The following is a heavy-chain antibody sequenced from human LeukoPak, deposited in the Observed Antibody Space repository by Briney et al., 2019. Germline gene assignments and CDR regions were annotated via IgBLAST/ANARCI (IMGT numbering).Heavy chain of an antibody. V-gene: IGHV3-23*01. CDR1: GFTFSSYA. CDR3: ARDRDFWSGYPKYYFDY. J-gene: IGHJ4*02. Sequence: PGGSLRLSCAASGFTFSSYAMSWVRQAPGKGLEWVSAISGSGGSTYYADSVKGRFTISRDNAKNSLYLQMNSLRAEDTAVYYCARDRDFWSGYPKYYFDYWGQGTLVTVSS. CDR2: ISGSGGST. D-gene: IGHD3-3*01.